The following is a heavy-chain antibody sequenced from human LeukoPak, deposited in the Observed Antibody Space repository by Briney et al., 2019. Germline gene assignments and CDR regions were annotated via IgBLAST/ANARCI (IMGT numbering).Heavy chain of an antibody. V-gene: IGHV4-59*08. CDR2: IHYSGST. Sequence: KPSETLSLTCTVSGGSISSYYWNWIRQPPGKGLEWIGYIHYSGSTSYNPSLKSRVTISVDTSKNQFSLKLSSVTAADTAVYYCARRNGYSLDAFDIWGQGTMVTVSS. CDR3: ARRNGYSLDAFDI. D-gene: IGHD5-24*01. J-gene: IGHJ3*02. CDR1: GGSISSYY.